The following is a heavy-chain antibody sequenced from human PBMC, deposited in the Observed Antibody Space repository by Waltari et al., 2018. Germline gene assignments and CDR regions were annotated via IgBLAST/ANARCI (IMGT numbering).Heavy chain of an antibody. J-gene: IGHJ6*02. CDR2: IYYSGST. CDR3: ARHEDSSGWFTYYYYGMDV. V-gene: IGHV4-39*01. D-gene: IGHD6-19*01. CDR1: GGSISSSSYY. Sequence: QLQLQESGPGLVKPSETLSLTCTVPGGSISSSSYYWGWIRQPPGKGLEWIGSIYYSGSTYYNPSLKSRVTISVDTSKNQFSLKLSSVTAADTAVYYCARHEDSSGWFTYYYYGMDVWGQGTTVTVSS.